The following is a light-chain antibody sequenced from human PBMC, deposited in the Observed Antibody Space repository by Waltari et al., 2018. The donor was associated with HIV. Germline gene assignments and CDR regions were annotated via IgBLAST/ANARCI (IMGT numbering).Light chain of an antibody. J-gene: IGKJ1*01. CDR2: GAT. CDR3: QQYNELPQT. V-gene: IGKV3-15*01. CDR1: QRVGGK. Sequence: EIVMTQSPDKLSVSQGDRATLSCGASQRVGGKLAWYQVRPGQTPSLLIYGATSRTTGFPARFSGRGSGTEVTLTISGLQSEDFAIYYCQQYNELPQTFGQGTRV.